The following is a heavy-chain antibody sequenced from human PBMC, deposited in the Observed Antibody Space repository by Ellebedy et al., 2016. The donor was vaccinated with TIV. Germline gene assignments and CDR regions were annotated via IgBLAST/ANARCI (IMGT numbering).Heavy chain of an antibody. D-gene: IGHD3-16*01. CDR1: GYTFTPYD. Sequence: AASVQVSCKPSGYTFTPYDINWVRQAPGQGLEWMGWMNPNNGETGYARNFQGRVTMTIDTSIGTAYMEWSGLTSDDTAVYYCARVTANNWFDMWGPGTLVTVSS. CDR2: MNPNNGET. J-gene: IGHJ5*02. V-gene: IGHV1-8*01. CDR3: ARVTANNWFDM.